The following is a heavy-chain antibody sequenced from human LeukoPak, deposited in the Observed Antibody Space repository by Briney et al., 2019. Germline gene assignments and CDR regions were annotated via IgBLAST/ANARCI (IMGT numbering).Heavy chain of an antibody. CDR1: GFTFSSYW. J-gene: IGHJ4*02. CDR3: ALHPGGDDEVLDY. D-gene: IGHD3-10*01. CDR2: IKQDGSEK. V-gene: IGHV3-7*01. Sequence: GGSLRLSCAASGFTFSSYWMSWVRQAPGKGLEWVANIKQDGSEKYYVDSVKGRFTISRDNAKNSLYLQMYGLRAEDTAVYYCALHPGGDDEVLDYWGQGTLVTVSS.